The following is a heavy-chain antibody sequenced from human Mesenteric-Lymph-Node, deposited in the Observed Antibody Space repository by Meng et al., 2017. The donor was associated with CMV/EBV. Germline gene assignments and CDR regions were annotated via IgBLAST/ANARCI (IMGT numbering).Heavy chain of an antibody. V-gene: IGHV4-31*02. CDR1: GASMSSGGHY. CDR3: ARIGRDSWYYFDY. J-gene: IGHJ4*02. D-gene: IGHD6-13*01. CDR2: IYYSGST. Sequence: SGASMSSGGHYWAWIRQHPGKGLEWMGYIYYSGSTYYNPSLKSRVTISVDTSQNQFSLKLSSVTAADTAVYFCARIGRDSWYYFDYWGQGTLVTVSS.